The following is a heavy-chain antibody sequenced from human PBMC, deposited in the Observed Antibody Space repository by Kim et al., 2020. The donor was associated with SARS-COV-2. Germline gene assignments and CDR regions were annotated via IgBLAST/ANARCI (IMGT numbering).Heavy chain of an antibody. Sequence: VKGQFTITKDNTKNPVYRQMNNLRAEDTAVYYCARETVTIFGVVPRYFDYWGQGTLVTVSS. J-gene: IGHJ4*02. D-gene: IGHD3-3*01. V-gene: IGHV3-30*01. CDR3: ARETVTIFGVVPRYFDY.